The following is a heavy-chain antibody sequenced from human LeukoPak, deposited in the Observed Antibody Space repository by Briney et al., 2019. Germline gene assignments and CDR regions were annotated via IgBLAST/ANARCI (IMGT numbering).Heavy chain of an antibody. CDR1: GGSISSYY. J-gene: IGHJ6*02. D-gene: IGHD3-22*01. Sequence: SETLSLTCTVSGGSISSYYWSWIRQPPGKELAWIGYIYYSGSTNCNPSLKSRVTISVDTSKNQFSLKLSSVTAADTAVYYCARDPYYDSSGYYSPEGMDVWGQGTTVTVSS. CDR3: ARDPYYDSSGYYSPEGMDV. V-gene: IGHV4-59*12. CDR2: IYYSGST.